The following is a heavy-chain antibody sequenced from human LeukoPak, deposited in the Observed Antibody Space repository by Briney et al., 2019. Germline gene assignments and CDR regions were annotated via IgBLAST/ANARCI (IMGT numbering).Heavy chain of an antibody. CDR1: GGSVSSGSYY. CDR3: ARYIVVVIGDAFDI. J-gene: IGHJ3*02. V-gene: IGHV4-61*01. D-gene: IGHD3-22*01. Sequence: PSETLSLTCTVCGGSVSSGSYYWRWIRQPPGKGLEWIGYIYYSGSTNYNPSRKSRVTISVDTSKNQFSLKLSSVTAADTAVYYCARYIVVVIGDAFDIWGQGTMVTVSS. CDR2: IYYSGST.